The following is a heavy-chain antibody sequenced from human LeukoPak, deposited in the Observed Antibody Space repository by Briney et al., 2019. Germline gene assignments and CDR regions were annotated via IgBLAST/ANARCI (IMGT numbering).Heavy chain of an antibody. V-gene: IGHV3-23*01. Sequence: GGSLRLSCAASGFTLSSYAMNWVRQAPGKGLEWVSAISGSGSAYYADSVKGRFTISRDNSKNTLYLQMNSLRAEDTAVYYCARHLSGVTGYTYGRGIDYWGQGTLVTVSS. CDR2: ISGSGSA. D-gene: IGHD5-18*01. CDR1: GFTLSSYA. J-gene: IGHJ4*02. CDR3: ARHLSGVTGYTYGRGIDY.